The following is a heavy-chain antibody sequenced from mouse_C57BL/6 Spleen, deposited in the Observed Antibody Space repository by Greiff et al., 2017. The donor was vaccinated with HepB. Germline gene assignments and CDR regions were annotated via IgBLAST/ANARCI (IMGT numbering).Heavy chain of an antibody. CDR3: ARSRRGYFDY. CDR2: INPGSGGT. J-gene: IGHJ2*01. Sequence: QVQLQQSGAELVRPGTSVKVSCKASGYAFTNYLIEWVKQRPGQGLEWIGVINPGSGGTNYNEKFKGKATLTADKSSSTAYMQLSSLPSEDSAVYFCARSRRGYFDYWGQGTTLTVSS. V-gene: IGHV1-54*01. CDR1: GYAFTNYL.